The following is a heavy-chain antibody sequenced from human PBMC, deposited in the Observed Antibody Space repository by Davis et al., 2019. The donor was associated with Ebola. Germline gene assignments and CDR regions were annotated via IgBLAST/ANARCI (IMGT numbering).Heavy chain of an antibody. Sequence: GESLKISCAASGFTFSDSTMNWVRQAPGKGLEWVSSISTTSTYIYYSDSVKGRFTISRDNAKSSLYLQMNSLNAEDTAVYYCARGLGYCSGGSCYSRAGGMDVWGQGTTVTVSS. D-gene: IGHD2-15*01. V-gene: IGHV3-21*01. CDR1: GFTFSDST. CDR3: ARGLGYCSGGSCYSRAGGMDV. CDR2: ISTTSTYI. J-gene: IGHJ6*02.